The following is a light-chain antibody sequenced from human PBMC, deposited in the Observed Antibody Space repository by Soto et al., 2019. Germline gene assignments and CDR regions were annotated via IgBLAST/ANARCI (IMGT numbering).Light chain of an antibody. J-gene: IGKJ1*01. CDR3: QQYGSSPRP. CDR2: GAS. V-gene: IGKV3-20*01. CDR1: QSVSSNF. Sequence: EFGLTLSPCTLSLSTGERATLSCRASQSVSSNFLAWYQQIPGQAPRLLIYGASNRATGIPDKFNGSGSGTDFTLTISRLEPEDFAMYYCQQYGSSPRPFGQGTIVDIK.